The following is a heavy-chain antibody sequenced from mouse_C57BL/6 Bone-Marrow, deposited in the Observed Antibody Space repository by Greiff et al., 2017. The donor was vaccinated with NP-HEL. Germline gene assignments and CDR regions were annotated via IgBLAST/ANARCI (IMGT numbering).Heavy chain of an antibody. D-gene: IGHD1-1*01. CDR1: GYTFTSYG. CDR2: IYPRSGNT. CDR3: ARGELLLRPFAY. J-gene: IGHJ3*01. Sequence: QVQLQQSGAELARPGASVKLSCKASGYTFTSYGISWVKQRTGQGLEWIGEIYPRSGNTYYNEKFKGTATLTADKSSSTAYMELRSLTSEDSAVYFCARGELLLRPFAYWGQGTLVTVSA. V-gene: IGHV1-81*01.